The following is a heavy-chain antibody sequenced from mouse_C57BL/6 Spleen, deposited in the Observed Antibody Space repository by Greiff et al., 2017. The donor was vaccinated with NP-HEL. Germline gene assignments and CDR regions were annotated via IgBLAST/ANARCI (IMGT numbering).Heavy chain of an antibody. Sequence: VQLQQSGAELVKPGASVKISCKASGYAFSSYWMNWVTQRPGKGLEWIGQIYPGDGDTNYNGKFKGKATLTADKSSSTAYMQLSSLTSEDSAVCVCAADSDGYYVGFAYWGQGTLVTVSA. CDR1: GYAFSSYW. J-gene: IGHJ3*01. V-gene: IGHV1-80*01. D-gene: IGHD2-3*01. CDR3: AADSDGYYVGFAY. CDR2: IYPGDGDT.